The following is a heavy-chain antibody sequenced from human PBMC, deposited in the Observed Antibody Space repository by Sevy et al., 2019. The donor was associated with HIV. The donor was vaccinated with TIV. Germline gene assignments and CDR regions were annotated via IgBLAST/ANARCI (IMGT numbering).Heavy chain of an antibody. CDR3: ARGPRIAVAATYYYYYGMDV. V-gene: IGHV3-7*03. CDR2: IKQDGSEK. CDR1: GFTFSSYW. J-gene: IGHJ6*02. Sequence: GGSLRLSCAASGFTFSSYWMSWVRQAPGKGLEWVANIKQDGSEKYYVDSVKGRFTISRDNAKNSLYLQMNSLRAKDTAVYYCARGPRIAVAATYYYYYGMDVWGQGTTVTVSS. D-gene: IGHD6-19*01.